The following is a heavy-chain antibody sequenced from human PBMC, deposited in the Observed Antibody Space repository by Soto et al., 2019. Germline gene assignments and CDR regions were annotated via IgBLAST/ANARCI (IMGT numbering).Heavy chain of an antibody. Sequence: QITLEESGPRLVKPTQTLTLTCTFAGFSLSTTGVGVGWIRQPPGKALEWLALIYWDDDKRYIPSLKSRLTLPKDTSKNQVVLTMTNMDPVDTATYAGARERANSYYVDSWGQGTLVTVSS. J-gene: IGHJ4*02. CDR3: ARERANSYYVDS. V-gene: IGHV2-5*02. CDR2: IYWDDDK. CDR1: GFSLSTTGVG.